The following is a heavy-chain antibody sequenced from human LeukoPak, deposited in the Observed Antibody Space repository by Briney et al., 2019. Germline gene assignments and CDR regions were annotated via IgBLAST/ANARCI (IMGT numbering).Heavy chain of an antibody. V-gene: IGHV5-51*01. CDR2: IYPGNSDT. Sequence: GESLKISCKGSGYSFTSYWIGWVRQMPGKGLEWMGIIYPGNSDTRYGPSLQGQVTISADKSINTAYLQWSSLKASDTAMYYCARSNYYGSGTKVDYWGQGTLVTVSS. CDR1: GYSFTSYW. CDR3: ARSNYYGSGTKVDY. J-gene: IGHJ4*02. D-gene: IGHD3-10*01.